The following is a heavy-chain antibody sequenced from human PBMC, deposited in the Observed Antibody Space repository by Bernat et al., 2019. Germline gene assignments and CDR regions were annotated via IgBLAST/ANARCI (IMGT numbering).Heavy chain of an antibody. Sequence: EVQLVESGGDLVQPGGSLRLSCAASGFSFGSYRMHWVRQPPGKGLVWVSRSNSDGSSISYADSVKGRFTISRDNAKNTLYLQMNSLRAEDTAVYYCARDSGYCSGGRCADAFDIWGQGTTVTVSS. CDR3: ARDSGYCSGGRCADAFDI. CDR2: SNSDGSSI. CDR1: GFSFGSYR. V-gene: IGHV3-74*01. J-gene: IGHJ3*02. D-gene: IGHD2-15*01.